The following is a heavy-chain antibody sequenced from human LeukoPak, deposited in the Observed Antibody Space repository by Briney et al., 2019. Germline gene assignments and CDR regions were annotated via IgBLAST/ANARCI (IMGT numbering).Heavy chain of an antibody. J-gene: IGHJ4*02. CDR1: GYTFPSYF. CDR2: INPTGGST. CDR3: ASLSGSDAN. D-gene: IGHD1-26*01. V-gene: IGHV1-46*01. Sequence: GASVKVSCKASGYTFPSYFMHWVRQAPGQGLEWMGIINPTGGSTTYAQKFQGRVTMTRDTSISTAYMELSRLRSDDTAVYYCASLSGSDANWGQGTLVTVSS.